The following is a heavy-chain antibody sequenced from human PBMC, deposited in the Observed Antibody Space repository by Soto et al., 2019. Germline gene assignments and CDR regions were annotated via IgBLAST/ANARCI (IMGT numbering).Heavy chain of an antibody. V-gene: IGHV3-21*01. J-gene: IGHJ6*01. CDR2: ISSSSSYI. CDR1: GFTFSSYS. Sequence: EVQLVESGGGLVKPGGSLRLSCAASGFTFSSYSMNWVRQAPGKGLEWVSSISSSSSYIYYADSVKGRFTISRDNAKNSLYLQMNSLRAEDTAVYYCASGPALAAAGSGTYYYYYGMDVW. D-gene: IGHD6-13*01. CDR3: ASGPALAAAGSGTYYYYYGMDV.